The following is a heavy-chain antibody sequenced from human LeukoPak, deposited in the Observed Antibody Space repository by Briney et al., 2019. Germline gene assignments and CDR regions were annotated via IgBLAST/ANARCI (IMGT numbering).Heavy chain of an antibody. J-gene: IGHJ5*02. CDR2: ISWNSGSI. D-gene: IGHD6-13*01. CDR3: AKDGIAAAGYNWFDP. Sequence: PGGSLRLSCAVSGFTFDDYAMHWVRQAPGKGLEWVSGISWNSGSIGYADSVKGRFTISRDNAKNSLYLQMNSLRAEDTALYYCAKDGIAAAGYNWFDPWGQGTLVTVSS. V-gene: IGHV3-9*01. CDR1: GFTFDDYA.